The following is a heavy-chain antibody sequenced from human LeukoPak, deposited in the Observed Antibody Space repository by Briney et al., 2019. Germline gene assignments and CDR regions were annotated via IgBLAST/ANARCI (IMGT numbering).Heavy chain of an antibody. V-gene: IGHV3-23*01. J-gene: IGHJ4*02. D-gene: IGHD4/OR15-4a*01. CDR2: FSGSGGST. CDR1: GFTFSSYA. CDR3: ARRAGAYSHPYDY. Sequence: GGSLRLSCAASGFTFSSYAMSWVRQAPGKGLECISGFSGSGGSTYYADSVKGRFTISRDNSKNTLYLQMNSLRAEDTAVYYCARRAGAYSHPYDYWGPGTLVTVSS.